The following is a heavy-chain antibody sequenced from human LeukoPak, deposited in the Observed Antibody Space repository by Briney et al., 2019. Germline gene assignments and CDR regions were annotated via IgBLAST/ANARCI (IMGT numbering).Heavy chain of an antibody. CDR1: GGTFSSYA. J-gene: IGHJ5*02. CDR3: AGGNNWNYNWSDP. D-gene: IGHD1-7*01. V-gene: IGHV1-69*05. CDR2: IIPTFGTA. Sequence: GASVTVSCKASGGTFSSYAISWVRQAPGQGLEWMGGIIPTFGTANYAQKFQGRVTITTDESTSTAYMELSSLRSEDTAVYYCAGGNNWNYNWSDPWGQGTLVTVSS.